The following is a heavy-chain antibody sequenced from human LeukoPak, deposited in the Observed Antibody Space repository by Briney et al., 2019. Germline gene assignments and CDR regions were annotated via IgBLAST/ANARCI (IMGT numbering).Heavy chain of an antibody. J-gene: IGHJ4*02. CDR3: AKVAPANRGVLDY. CDR2: ISWDGGST. Sequence: PGGSLRLSCAASGFTFTNAWMSWVRQAPGKGLEWVSLISWDGGSTYYADSVKGRFTISRDNSKNSLYLQMNSLRAEDTALYYCAKVAPANRGVLDYWGQGTLVTVSS. CDR1: GFTFTNAW. V-gene: IGHV3-43D*03. D-gene: IGHD2-8*02.